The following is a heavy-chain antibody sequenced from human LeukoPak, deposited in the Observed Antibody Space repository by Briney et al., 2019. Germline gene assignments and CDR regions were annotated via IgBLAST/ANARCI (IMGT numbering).Heavy chain of an antibody. V-gene: IGHV3-66*02. Sequence: GESLRLSCVASGLTVSSDYMSWVRQAPGEGLEWVSVIYSGGDTYYANSVKGRFTISRDNSKNTLYLQMSSVTADDTALYYCARGGGAFCGSDCYRNFDYWGQGTLVTVSS. D-gene: IGHD2-21*02. CDR1: GLTVSSDY. CDR3: ARGGGAFCGSDCYRNFDY. CDR2: IYSGGDT. J-gene: IGHJ4*02.